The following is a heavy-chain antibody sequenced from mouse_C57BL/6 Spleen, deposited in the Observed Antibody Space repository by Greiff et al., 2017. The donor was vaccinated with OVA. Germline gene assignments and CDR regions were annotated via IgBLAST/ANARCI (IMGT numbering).Heavy chain of an antibody. J-gene: IGHJ1*03. Sequence: EVKLQESGPVLVKPGPSVKISCKASGFTFTDYYMHWVKQSHGKSLEWIGLVYPYNGGTSYNQKFKGKATLTVDTSSSTAYMELNSLTSEDSAVYYCARSMTTVVATDFDVWGTGTTVTVSS. D-gene: IGHD1-1*01. CDR2: VYPYNGGT. CDR1: GFTFTDYY. V-gene: IGHV1-36*01. CDR3: ARSMTTVVATDFDV.